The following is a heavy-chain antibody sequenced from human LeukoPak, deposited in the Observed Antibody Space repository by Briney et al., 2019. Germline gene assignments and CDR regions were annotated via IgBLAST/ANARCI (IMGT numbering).Heavy chain of an antibody. CDR3: AKGYSIVVVIVEDAFDI. Sequence: GGSLRLSCAASGFTFSSYAMSWVRQAPGKGLEWVSAISGSGGSTYYADSVKGRFTISRDNSKNTLYLQMNSLGAEDTAVYYCAKGYSIVVVIVEDAFDIWGQGTMVTVSS. D-gene: IGHD2-21*01. CDR1: GFTFSSYA. V-gene: IGHV3-23*01. J-gene: IGHJ3*02. CDR2: ISGSGGST.